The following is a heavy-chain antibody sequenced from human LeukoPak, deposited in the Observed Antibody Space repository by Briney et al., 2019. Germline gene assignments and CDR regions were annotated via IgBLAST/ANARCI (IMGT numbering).Heavy chain of an antibody. J-gene: IGHJ6*03. D-gene: IGHD3-10*01. CDR1: GGSISSYY. Sequence: SETLSLTCTVSGGSISSYYWSWIRQHPGKGLEWIGYIYYSGSTYYNPSLKSRVTISVDTSKNQFSLKLSSVTAADTAVYYCARETRVYYGSGSDKPYYYYMDVWGKGTTVTVSS. V-gene: IGHV4-59*01. CDR3: ARETRVYYGSGSDKPYYYYMDV. CDR2: IYYSGST.